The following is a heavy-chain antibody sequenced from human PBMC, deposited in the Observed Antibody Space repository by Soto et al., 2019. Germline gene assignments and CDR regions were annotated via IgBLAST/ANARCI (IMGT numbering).Heavy chain of an antibody. Sequence: PGGSLRLSCAASGFTFISYGMHWVRQAPGKGLEWVAVISYDGSNKYYADSVKGRFTISRDNSKNTLYLQMNSLRAEDTAVYYCAKDPTHYSSSWYGHYGMDVWGQGTTVTVSS. CDR3: AKDPTHYSSSWYGHYGMDV. CDR2: ISYDGSNK. J-gene: IGHJ6*02. CDR1: GFTFISYG. V-gene: IGHV3-30*18. D-gene: IGHD6-13*01.